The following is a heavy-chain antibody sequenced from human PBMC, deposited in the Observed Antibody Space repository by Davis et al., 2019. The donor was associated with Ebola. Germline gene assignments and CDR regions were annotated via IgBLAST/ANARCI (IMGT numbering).Heavy chain of an antibody. J-gene: IGHJ4*02. CDR3: AREFSALVMVY. Sequence: ASVTVSCKASGYTFNSYYIHWVRQAPGQGLEWMGIINPSGGSTTYAQKFQGRVTMTRDTSTRTVYMELSSLRSEDTAVYYCAREFSALVMVYWGQGTLVTVSS. CDR1: GYTFNSYY. CDR2: INPSGGST. D-gene: IGHD3-22*01. V-gene: IGHV1-46*02.